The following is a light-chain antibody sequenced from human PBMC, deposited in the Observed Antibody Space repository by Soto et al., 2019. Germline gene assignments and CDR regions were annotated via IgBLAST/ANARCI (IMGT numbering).Light chain of an antibody. CDR1: QSISSY. CDR3: QQTYSTLWT. Sequence: DIQMTQSPSSLSASVGDRVTITCRASQSISSYLNWYQQKPGKAPKLLIYAASSLQSGVPSRFSGSGSGTDFTLTISSLQPEDFATYYCQQTYSTLWTLGQGTKGDIK. J-gene: IGKJ1*01. V-gene: IGKV1-39*01. CDR2: AAS.